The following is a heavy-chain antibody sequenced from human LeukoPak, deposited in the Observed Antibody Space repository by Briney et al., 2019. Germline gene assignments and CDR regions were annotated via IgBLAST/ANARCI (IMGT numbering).Heavy chain of an antibody. J-gene: IGHJ5*02. D-gene: IGHD3-10*01. CDR3: ADYYASGSYPP. Sequence: GGSLRLSCAASGFSFSNAWMNWVRQAPGKGLEWVGRILSKTSGGTTDYATPVKGRFTISRDDLKNMLYLHMNSLQIEDTAVYYCADYYASGSYPPWGQGTLVTVSS. CDR1: GFSFSNAW. CDR2: ILSKTSGGTT. V-gene: IGHV3-15*07.